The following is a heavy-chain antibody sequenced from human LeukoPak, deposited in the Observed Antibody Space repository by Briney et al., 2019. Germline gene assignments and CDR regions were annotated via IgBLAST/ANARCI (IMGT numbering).Heavy chain of an antibody. Sequence: GGSLRLSCAASGFIFSSYAMSWVRQAPGKGLEWVSLIYSGVRTYYADSVEGRFTISRDNSKNTLYLQMNSLRAEDMAVYYCARDLGGTTGEGAFDIWGQGTMVTVSS. J-gene: IGHJ3*02. D-gene: IGHD3-16*01. CDR3: ARDLGGTTGEGAFDI. CDR2: IYSGVRT. V-gene: IGHV3-66*02. CDR1: GFIFSSYA.